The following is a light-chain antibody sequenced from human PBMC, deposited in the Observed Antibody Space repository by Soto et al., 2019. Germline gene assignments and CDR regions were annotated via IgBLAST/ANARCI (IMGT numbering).Light chain of an antibody. J-gene: IGLJ2*01. CDR2: RDN. CDR1: SSNIGRNY. Sequence: QSVLTQTPSVSGTPGQRVNISCSGSSSNIGRNYVYWYHQFPGMAPKLLIYRDNERPSGVSDRFSGSKSGTSASLAISGLRSGDEADYHCATWDDSLGGPVFGGGTKRTVL. CDR3: ATWDDSLGGPV. V-gene: IGLV1-47*01.